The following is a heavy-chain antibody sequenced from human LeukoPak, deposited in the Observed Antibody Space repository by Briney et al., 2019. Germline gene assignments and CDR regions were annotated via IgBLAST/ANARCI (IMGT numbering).Heavy chain of an antibody. CDR2: IYYSGSA. V-gene: IGHV4-39*07. J-gene: IGHJ4*02. Sequence: PSETLSLTCTVSGDSISDSSYYWDWIRQPPGKGLEWIASIYYSGSAYYNPSLKSRIIISVDTSKNQFSLKLSSVTAADTAVYYCARVNTMVRGSLGEFDYWGQGTLVTVSS. CDR3: ARVNTMVRGSLGEFDY. CDR1: GDSISDSSYY. D-gene: IGHD3-10*01.